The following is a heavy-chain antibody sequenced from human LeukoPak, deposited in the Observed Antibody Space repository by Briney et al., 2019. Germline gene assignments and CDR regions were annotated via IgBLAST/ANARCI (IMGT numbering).Heavy chain of an antibody. V-gene: IGHV4-38-2*01. J-gene: IGHJ4*02. Sequence: SETLSLTCAVSGYSISSGYYWGWIRRPPGKGLEWIGSIYHSGSTYYNPSLKSRVTISVDTSKNQFSLKLSSVTAADTAVYYCARRQTLTTVTTNLYYFDYWGQGTLVTVSS. CDR1: GYSISSGYY. D-gene: IGHD4-11*01. CDR2: IYHSGST. CDR3: ARRQTLTTVTTNLYYFDY.